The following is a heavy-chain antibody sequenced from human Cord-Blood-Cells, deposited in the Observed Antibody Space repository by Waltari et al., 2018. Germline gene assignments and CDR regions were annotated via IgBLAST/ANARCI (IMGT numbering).Heavy chain of an antibody. CDR3: ARNGGRDFWSGYYFDY. J-gene: IGHJ4*02. V-gene: IGHV1-69*01. CDR2: IIPIFGTA. CDR1: GGTFSSYA. Sequence: QVQLVQSGAEVKKPGPSVKVSCKASGGTFSSYAITWVRQAHGQGNEWLGGIIPIFGTANYAQKFQGRVTITADESTSTAYMELSSLRSEDTAVYYCARNGGRDFWSGYYFDYWGQGTLVTVSS. D-gene: IGHD3-3*01.